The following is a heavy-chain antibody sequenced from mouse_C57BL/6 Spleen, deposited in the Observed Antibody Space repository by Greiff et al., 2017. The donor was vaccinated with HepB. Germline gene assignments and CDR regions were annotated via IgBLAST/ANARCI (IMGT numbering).Heavy chain of an antibody. CDR1: GSTFTSYW. J-gene: IGHJ2*01. D-gene: IGHD2-5*01. CDR3: ARKRSNYVYFDY. CDR2: IDPSDSYT. Sequence: VQLQQPGAELVMPGASVKLSCKASGSTFTSYWMHWVKQRPGQGLEWIGEIDPSDSYTNYNQKFKGKSTLTVDKSSSTAYMQLSSLTSEDSAVYYCARKRSNYVYFDYWGQGTTLTVSS. V-gene: IGHV1-69*01.